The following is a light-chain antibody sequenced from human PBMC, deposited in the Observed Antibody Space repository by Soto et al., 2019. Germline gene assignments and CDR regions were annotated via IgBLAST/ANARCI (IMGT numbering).Light chain of an antibody. CDR2: GAS. CDR1: QSVSTN. Sequence: EIVMTQSPTTLSVSPGERATLSCRASQSVSTNLAWYQQKPGQAPRLLIYGASPRATGIPARFSGSGSGTEFTLTISSLQSEDFAVYYCQQYNKSPLTFGGGTKVEIK. V-gene: IGKV3-15*01. J-gene: IGKJ4*01. CDR3: QQYNKSPLT.